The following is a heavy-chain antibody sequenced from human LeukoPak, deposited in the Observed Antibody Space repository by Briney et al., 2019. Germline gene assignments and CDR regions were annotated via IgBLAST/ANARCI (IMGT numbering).Heavy chain of an antibody. V-gene: IGHV3-7*01. CDR3: TSWGDTTAEYFQR. D-gene: IGHD2-21*02. CDR1: GFTFNRCW. CDR2: INPDGRDT. Sequence: GGSLRLSCVVSGFTFNRCWMNWVRQAPGKGLEWVAHINPDGRDTYYVDSVKGRFTISRDNAQNPMYLQMNSLRVEDTAVYYCTSWGDTTAEYFQRWGQGTLVTVSS. J-gene: IGHJ1*01.